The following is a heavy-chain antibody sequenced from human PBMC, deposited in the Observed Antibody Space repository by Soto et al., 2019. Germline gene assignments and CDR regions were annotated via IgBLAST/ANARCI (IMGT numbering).Heavy chain of an antibody. Sequence: GASVKVSCKASGYSFTDYHIHWVRQAPGQGLEWLGRINPKSGGTSTAQKFQGWVTMTRDRSISTVYMELTRLRPDDTAVYFCARGHSTDCSNGVCSFFYNHEMDVWGQGTTVTVSS. D-gene: IGHD2-8*01. V-gene: IGHV1-2*04. CDR3: ARGHSTDCSNGVCSFFYNHEMDV. CDR1: GYSFTDYH. J-gene: IGHJ6*02. CDR2: INPKSGGT.